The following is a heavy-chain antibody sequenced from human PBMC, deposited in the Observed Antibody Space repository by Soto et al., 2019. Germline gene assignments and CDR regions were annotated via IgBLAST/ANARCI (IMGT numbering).Heavy chain of an antibody. D-gene: IGHD6-13*01. Sequence: XETLSLTFAVYCVSFSGYYWGWIRQPPGKGLEWIGEINHSGSTNYNPSLKSRVTISVDTSKNQFSLKLSSVTAADTAVYYCARGRSRSWYPKWFDSWGQGTLVTVSS. CDR3: ARGRSRSWYPKWFDS. J-gene: IGHJ5*01. CDR2: INHSGST. V-gene: IGHV4-34*01. CDR1: CVSFSGYY.